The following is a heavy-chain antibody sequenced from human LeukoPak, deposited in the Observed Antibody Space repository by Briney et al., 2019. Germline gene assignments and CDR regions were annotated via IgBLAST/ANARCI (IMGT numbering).Heavy chain of an antibody. V-gene: IGHV3-66*01. J-gene: IGHJ4*02. CDR3: ARGGATRYCTNGVCHYFDY. CDR2: IFSGGST. Sequence: GGSLRLSCAASGFTVSNNYMSWVRQAPGKGLEWVSVIFSGGSTNYADSVKGRLTISRDNSKNTLYPQMNSLRAEDTAVYYCARGGATRYCTNGVCHYFDYWGQGTLVTVSS. CDR1: GFTVSNNY. D-gene: IGHD2-8*01.